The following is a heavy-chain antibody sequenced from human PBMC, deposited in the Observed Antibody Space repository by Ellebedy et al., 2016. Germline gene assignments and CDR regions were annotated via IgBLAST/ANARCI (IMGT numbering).Heavy chain of an antibody. CDR2: IRSKANSYAT. CDR1: GFTFSGSA. Sequence: GGSLRLSCAASGFTFSGSAMHWVRQASGKGLEWVGRIRSKANSYATAYAASVKGRFTISRDDSKNTVYLQMNSLKTEDTAVYYCTRFGACSSTSCVDWGQGTLVTVSS. J-gene: IGHJ4*02. CDR3: TRFGACSSTSCVD. D-gene: IGHD2-2*01. V-gene: IGHV3-73*01.